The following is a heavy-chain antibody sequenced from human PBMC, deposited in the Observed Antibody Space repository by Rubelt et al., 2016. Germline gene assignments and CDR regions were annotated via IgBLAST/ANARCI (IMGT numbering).Heavy chain of an antibody. J-gene: IGHJ6*02. CDR2: INPNMCGI. V-gene: IGHV1-2*06. Sequence: QVQLVQSGAEVKKPGASVKVSCKASGYTFTSYGISWVRQAPGQGLEWMGRINPNMCGIYLAQNYQGRFPVCSETSMSTSDMNRRGLAADETAVYYRARGGAYYYELDVWGQGNTVTVSS. CDR1: GYTFTSYG. D-gene: IGHD6-25*01. CDR3: ARGGAYYYELDV.